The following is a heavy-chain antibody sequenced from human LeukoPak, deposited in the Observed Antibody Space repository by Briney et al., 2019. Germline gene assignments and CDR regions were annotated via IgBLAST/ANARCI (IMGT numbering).Heavy chain of an antibody. J-gene: IGHJ4*02. D-gene: IGHD6-19*01. V-gene: IGHV3-23*01. Sequence: GGSLRLSCAASGFTFSSYAMSWVRQAPGKGLEWVSAISGSGGSTYYADSVKGRFTISTDNSKNTLYLQMNSLRAEDTAVYLCAKDSQAVAGSFDFWGQGTLVTVSS. CDR3: AKDSQAVAGSFDF. CDR1: GFTFSSYA. CDR2: ISGSGGST.